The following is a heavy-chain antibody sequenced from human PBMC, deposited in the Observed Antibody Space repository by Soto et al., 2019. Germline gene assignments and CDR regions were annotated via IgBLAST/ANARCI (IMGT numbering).Heavy chain of an antibody. D-gene: IGHD6-6*01. V-gene: IGHV3-23*01. CDR2: ISTSIDAT. Sequence: GGSLRLSCAASGFAFSNYAMHWVRQAPGKGLEWVSSISTSIDATYYADSVKGRFTISRDDSKNTLYLQMNSLRAEDSAVYYCAKDRTVAARNFDYWGQGTQVTVS. J-gene: IGHJ4*02. CDR3: AKDRTVAARNFDY. CDR1: GFAFSNYA.